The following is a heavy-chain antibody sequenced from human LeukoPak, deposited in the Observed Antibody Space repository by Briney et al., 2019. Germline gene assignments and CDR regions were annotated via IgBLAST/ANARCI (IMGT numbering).Heavy chain of an antibody. CDR1: GYTFTSYY. J-gene: IGHJ4*02. CDR2: IIPIFGTA. V-gene: IGHV1-69*13. Sequence: GASVKVSCKASGYTFTSYYMHWVRQAPGQGLEWMGGIIPIFGTANYAQKFQGRVTITADESTSTAYMELSSLRSEDTAVYYCARAQTGTTTPVDYWGQGTLVTVSS. CDR3: ARAQTGTTTPVDY. D-gene: IGHD1-1*01.